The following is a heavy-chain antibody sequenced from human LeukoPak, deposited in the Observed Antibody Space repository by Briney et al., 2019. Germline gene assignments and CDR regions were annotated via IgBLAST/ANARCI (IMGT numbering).Heavy chain of an antibody. V-gene: IGHV4-39*01. Sequence: SETLSLTCTVSGGSISSSSYYWGWIRQPPGKGLEWIGSIYYSGSTYYNPSLKSRVTISVDTSKNQFSLKLSSVTAADTAVYYCERTILGVIYSFDYWGQGTLVTVSS. CDR2: IYYSGST. CDR3: ERTILGVIYSFDY. CDR1: GGSISSSSYY. J-gene: IGHJ4*02. D-gene: IGHD3-10*01.